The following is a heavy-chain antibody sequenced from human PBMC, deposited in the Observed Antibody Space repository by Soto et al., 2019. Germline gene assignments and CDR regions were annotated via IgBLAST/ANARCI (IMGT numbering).Heavy chain of an antibody. J-gene: IGHJ4*02. CDR2: IYYSGST. CDR3: ARAGSGWRVDDFDY. CDR1: GGSISSYY. Sequence: SLTCTVSGGSISSYYWSWIRQPPGKGLEWIGYIYYSGSTNYNPSPKSRVTISVDTSKNQFSLKLSSVTAADTAVYYCARAGSGWRVDDFDYWGQGTLVTVSS. V-gene: IGHV4-59*01. D-gene: IGHD6-19*01.